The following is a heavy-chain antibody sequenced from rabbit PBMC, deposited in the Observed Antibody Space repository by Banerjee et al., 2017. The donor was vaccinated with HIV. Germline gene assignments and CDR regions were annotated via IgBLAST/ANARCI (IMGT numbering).Heavy chain of an antibody. J-gene: IGHJ4*01. CDR3: ARDLAGVIGWNFNL. D-gene: IGHD4-1*01. CDR1: GFDFGYSYY. CDR2: INTISGDT. Sequence: QEELEESGGARVKPGGTLTLNCTDYGFDFGYSYYLCWDCQAPGKGLEWIACINTISGDTVYATWAKGRFTISKASWTTVTLQMTSLTAADTASYFCARDLAGVIGWNFNLWGPGTLVTVS. V-gene: IGHV1S45*01.